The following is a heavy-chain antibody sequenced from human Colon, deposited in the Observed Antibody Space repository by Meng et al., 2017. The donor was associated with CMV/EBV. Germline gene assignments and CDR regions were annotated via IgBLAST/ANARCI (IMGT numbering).Heavy chain of an antibody. Sequence: SETLSLTCTVSGGSISSSSYYWGWIRQPPGKGLEWIGSIYYSGSTYYNPSLKSRVTISVDTSKNQFSLKLSSVTAADTAGYYGARDRHSSGWYFWPLGYWGQGTLVTVSS. CDR1: GGSISSSSYY. V-gene: IGHV4-39*07. CDR2: IYYSGST. CDR3: ARDRHSSGWYFWPLGY. D-gene: IGHD6-19*01. J-gene: IGHJ4*02.